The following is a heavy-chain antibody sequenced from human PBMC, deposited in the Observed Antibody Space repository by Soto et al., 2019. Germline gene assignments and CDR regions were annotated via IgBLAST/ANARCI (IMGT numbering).Heavy chain of an antibody. D-gene: IGHD5-18*01. CDR1: GFTFSSYS. CDR2: ISSSSSYI. Sequence: GGSLRLSCAASGFTFSSYSMNWVRQAPGKGLEWVSSISSSSSYIYYADSVKGRFTISRDNAKNSLYLQMNSLRAEDTAVYYCARGRTWIQLWSPPYGMDVWGQGTTVTVSS. J-gene: IGHJ6*02. V-gene: IGHV3-21*01. CDR3: ARGRTWIQLWSPPYGMDV.